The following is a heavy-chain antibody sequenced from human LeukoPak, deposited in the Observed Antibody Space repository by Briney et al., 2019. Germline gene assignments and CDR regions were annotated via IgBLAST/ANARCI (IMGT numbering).Heavy chain of an antibody. D-gene: IGHD1-1*01. V-gene: IGHV3-30*04. CDR1: GFTFSSYA. CDR2: ISYDGSNK. CDR3: ARSTGTTIFDY. Sequence: GGSLRLSCAAPGFTFSSYAMHWVRQAPGKGLEWVAVISYDGSNKYYADSVKGRFTISRDNSKNTLYLQMNSLRAEDTAVYYCARSTGTTIFDYWGQGTLVTVSS. J-gene: IGHJ4*02.